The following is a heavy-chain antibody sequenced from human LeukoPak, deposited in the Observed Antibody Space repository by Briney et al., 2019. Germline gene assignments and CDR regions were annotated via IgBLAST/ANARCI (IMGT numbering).Heavy chain of an antibody. CDR1: GFTFSSYA. V-gene: IGHV3-23*01. CDR2: LSGIGDNT. CDR3: AKELSGGWPFDY. J-gene: IGHJ4*02. Sequence: GGSLRLSCAASGFTFSSYAMSWVRQAPGKGLEWVSGLSGIGDNTIYADSVKGRFTISRDNSKNTMFLQMNSLRVEDTAVYYCAKELSGGWPFDYWGQGALVTVSS. D-gene: IGHD6-19*01.